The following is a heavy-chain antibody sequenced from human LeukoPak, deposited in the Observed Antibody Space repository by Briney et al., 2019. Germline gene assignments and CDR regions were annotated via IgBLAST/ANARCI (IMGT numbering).Heavy chain of an antibody. CDR2: IYYSGST. V-gene: IGHV4-39*07. J-gene: IGHJ6*03. D-gene: IGHD1-26*01. CDR1: GGSISSSSYY. CDR3: ARGVRATMLDYYYMDV. Sequence: SETLFLTCTVSGGSISSSSYYWGWIRQPPGKGLEWIGIIYYSGSTYYNPSLKSRVTISVDTSKNQFSLKLSSVTAADTAVYYCARGVRATMLDYYYMDVWGKGTTVTVSS.